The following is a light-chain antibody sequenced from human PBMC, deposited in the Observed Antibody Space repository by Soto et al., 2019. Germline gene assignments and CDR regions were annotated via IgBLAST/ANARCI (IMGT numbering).Light chain of an antibody. J-gene: IGKJ5*01. CDR2: EAS. Sequence: EIVLTQSPGTLSLSPGDRATLSCRASQRVSTFLAWYQQRPGQAPRLLISEASNRATGIPARFGGSGSGTDFTLTINSLEPEDFAVYYCQQRSNWPPETFGQGTRLEIK. V-gene: IGKV3-11*01. CDR1: QRVSTF. CDR3: QQRSNWPPET.